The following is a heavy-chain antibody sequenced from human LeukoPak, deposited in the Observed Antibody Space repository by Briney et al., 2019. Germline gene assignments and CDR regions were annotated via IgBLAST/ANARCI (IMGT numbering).Heavy chain of an antibody. CDR3: ARDQYYYGSGSYYTYDY. D-gene: IGHD3-10*01. CDR1: GFTFSTYW. V-gene: IGHV3-30*02. J-gene: IGHJ4*02. CDR2: IRYDGSNK. Sequence: GGSLRLSCAASGFTFSTYWMSWVRQAPGKGLEWVAFIRYDGSNKYYADSVKGRFTISRDNSKNTLYLQMNSLRAEDTAVYYCARDQYYYGSGSYYTYDYWGQGTLVTVSS.